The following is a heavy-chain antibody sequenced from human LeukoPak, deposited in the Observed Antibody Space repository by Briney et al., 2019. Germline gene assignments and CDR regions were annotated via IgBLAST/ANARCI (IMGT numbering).Heavy chain of an antibody. D-gene: IGHD6-13*01. CDR3: AKSRGRIAAPIDY. V-gene: IGHV3-9*01. CDR1: GFTFEDYA. J-gene: IGHJ4*02. Sequence: GRPLRLSCAASGFTFEDYAMYWVRQAPGEGLEWVSVISWNSGSLGYAASVRGRFTISRDNAKNSPYLQMNSLKTEDTAFYYCAKSRGRIAAPIDYWGQGTLVTVSS. CDR2: ISWNSGSL.